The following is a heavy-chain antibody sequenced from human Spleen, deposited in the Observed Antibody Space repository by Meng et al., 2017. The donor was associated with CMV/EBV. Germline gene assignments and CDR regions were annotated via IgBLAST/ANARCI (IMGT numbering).Heavy chain of an antibody. CDR3: TKASDYGHGMDV. D-gene: IGHD4-17*01. CDR2: ISDSGAST. J-gene: IGHJ6*02. V-gene: IGHV3-23*01. Sequence: GESLKISCAASGFTFSSYAMDWVRQAPGKELECVSIISDSGASTYYADSVKGRFTISRDNSNKTLYLQMNSLRAEDTAVYYCTKASDYGHGMDVWGQGTTVTVSS. CDR1: GFTFSSYA.